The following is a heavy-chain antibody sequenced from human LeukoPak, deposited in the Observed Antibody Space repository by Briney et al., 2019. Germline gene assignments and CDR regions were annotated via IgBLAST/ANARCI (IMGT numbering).Heavy chain of an antibody. J-gene: IGHJ4*02. CDR3: ARYVWGSYPTFEDY. V-gene: IGHV4-59*01. Sequence: SETLSPTCTVSGGSITSYYWSWIRQPPGKGLEWIGYISYGGSTNYNPSLKSRVTISVDTSKNKFSLKLSSVTAADTAVYYCARYVWGSYPTFEDYWGQGTLVTVSS. CDR2: ISYGGST. D-gene: IGHD3-16*02. CDR1: GGSITSYY.